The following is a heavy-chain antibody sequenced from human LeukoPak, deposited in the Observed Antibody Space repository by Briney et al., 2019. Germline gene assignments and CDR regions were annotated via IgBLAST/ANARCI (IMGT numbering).Heavy chain of an antibody. J-gene: IGHJ4*02. Sequence: ASVKVSCQASGYTFTDYYMHWVRQAPGQGLEWMGWINPNSGGTNYAHKFQGRVTMTRDTSISTAYMELSRLRADDTAVYYCARSGTWEYFDYWGRGTLVTVSS. CDR1: GYTFTDYY. V-gene: IGHV1-2*02. CDR3: ARSGTWEYFDY. CDR2: INPNSGGT. D-gene: IGHD1-7*01.